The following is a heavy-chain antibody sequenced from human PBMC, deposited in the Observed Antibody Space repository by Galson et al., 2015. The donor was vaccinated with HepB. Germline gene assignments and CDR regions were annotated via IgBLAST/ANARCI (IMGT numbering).Heavy chain of an antibody. CDR1: GFTFDDYA. CDR2: ISWNSGSI. V-gene: IGHV3-9*01. D-gene: IGHD6-19*01. J-gene: IGHJ4*02. CDR3: AKDSTGRYSSGWVVV. Sequence: SLRLSCAASGFTFDDYAMHWIRQAPGKGLEWVSGISWNSGSIGYADSVKGRFTISRDNAKNSLYLQMNSLRAEDTALYYCAKDSTGRYSSGWVVVWGQGTLATVSS.